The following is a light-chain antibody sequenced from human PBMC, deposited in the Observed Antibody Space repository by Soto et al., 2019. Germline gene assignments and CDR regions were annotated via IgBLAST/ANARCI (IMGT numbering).Light chain of an antibody. CDR2: AAS. CDR3: QQLSSYPYT. J-gene: IGKJ2*01. Sequence: DIQLTQSPSFLSASVGDRVTITCRASQDIDIYLAWFQQKPGKAPKLLIYAASTLQSGVPSRFSGSGSGTEFTLTISSLQPEDSSTYYCQQLSSYPYTFGQGAKLE. V-gene: IGKV1-9*01. CDR1: QDIDIY.